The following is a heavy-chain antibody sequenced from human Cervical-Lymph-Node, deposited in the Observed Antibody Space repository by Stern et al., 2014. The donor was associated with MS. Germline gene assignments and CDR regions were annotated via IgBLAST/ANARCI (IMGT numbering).Heavy chain of an antibody. J-gene: IGHJ4*02. CDR1: GYRFSTFY. CDR3: ARIYCSGDECYHSFDT. Sequence: VQLVESGAAVKKPGASVKVSCKASGYRFSTFYLHWLRQAPGQGLQWIGRIDPGSGATTSSQTFQGRLTMTRDRSITTAYLELSGLRSDDTAVYYCARIYCSGDECYHSFDTWGQGTLVTVSS. D-gene: IGHD3-16*02. CDR2: IDPGSGAT. V-gene: IGHV1-2*06.